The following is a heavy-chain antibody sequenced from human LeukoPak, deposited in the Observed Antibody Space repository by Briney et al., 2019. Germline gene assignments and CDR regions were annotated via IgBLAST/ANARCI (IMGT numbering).Heavy chain of an antibody. CDR1: GYTFTGYY. CDR2: INPNSGGT. CDR3: AIIDRYCSSTSCYGGGYPYYFDY. V-gene: IGHV1-2*04. Sequence: ASVTVSCTASGYTFTGYYMHWVRQAPGQGLEWMGWINPNSGGTNYAQKFQGWVTMTRDTSISTAYMELSRLRSDDTAVYYCAIIDRYCSSTSCYGGGYPYYFDYWGQGTLVTVSS. D-gene: IGHD2-2*01. J-gene: IGHJ4*02.